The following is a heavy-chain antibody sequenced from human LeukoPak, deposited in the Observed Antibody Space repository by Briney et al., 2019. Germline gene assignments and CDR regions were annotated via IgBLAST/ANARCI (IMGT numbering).Heavy chain of an antibody. J-gene: IGHJ4*02. V-gene: IGHV3-23*01. CDR3: ATSGSPWLAFDY. CDR2: ISGSGGRT. CDR1: GFTFSSYA. D-gene: IGHD3-10*01. Sequence: GGSLRLSCAASGFTFSSYAMSWVRQARGKGVEWVSAISGSGGRTYYADSVKGRFTISRDNSKNTLYLQMNSLRAEDTAVYYCATSGSPWLAFDYWGQGTLVTVSS.